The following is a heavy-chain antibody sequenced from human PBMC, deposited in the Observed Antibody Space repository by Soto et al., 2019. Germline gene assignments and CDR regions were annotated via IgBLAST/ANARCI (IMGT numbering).Heavy chain of an antibody. CDR3: ARDHRDGYTNYFDY. Sequence: GASVKVSCKASGGTFSSYAISWVRQAPGQGLEWMGGIIPIFGTANYAQKFQGRVTITADESTSTAYMELSSLRSEDTAVYYCARDHRDGYTNYFDYWGQGTLVTVSS. V-gene: IGHV1-69*13. D-gene: IGHD5-12*01. CDR2: IIPIFGTA. CDR1: GGTFSSYA. J-gene: IGHJ4*02.